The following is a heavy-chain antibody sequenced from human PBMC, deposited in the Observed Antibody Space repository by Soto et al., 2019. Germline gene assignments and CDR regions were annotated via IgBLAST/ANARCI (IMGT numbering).Heavy chain of an antibody. V-gene: IGHV3-23*01. Sequence: GGSLRLSCTASGSTFSSYDMSWVRQAPGKGLEWVSLISGSGDSTYYADSVKGRFTISRDNAKNSLYLQMNSLRAEDTAVYFCYCGSTDYWGQGTLVTVSS. CDR1: GSTFSSYD. CDR3: YCGSTDY. CDR2: ISGSGDST. J-gene: IGHJ4*02. D-gene: IGHD1-26*01.